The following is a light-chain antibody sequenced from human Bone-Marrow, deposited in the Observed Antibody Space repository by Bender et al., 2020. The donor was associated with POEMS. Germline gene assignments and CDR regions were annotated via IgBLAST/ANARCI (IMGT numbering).Light chain of an antibody. Sequence: HSALTQPASVSASPGQSITISCTGTGSDVGGYDHVSWYQQYPGKAPRLIIYKVNNRPSGISDRYSASKSGFTASLTVSGLLVEDEADYYCDAYRNGGHYVFGTGTRVTVL. V-gene: IGLV2-14*01. CDR3: DAYRNGGHYV. CDR2: KVN. CDR1: GSDVGGYDH. J-gene: IGLJ1*01.